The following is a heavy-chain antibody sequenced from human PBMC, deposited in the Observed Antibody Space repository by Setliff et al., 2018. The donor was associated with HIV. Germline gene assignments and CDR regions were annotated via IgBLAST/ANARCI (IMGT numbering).Heavy chain of an antibody. CDR3: ARGTKLVWGRWFDP. D-gene: IGHD6-6*01. CDR2: LNDSGST. V-gene: IGHV4-34*01. Sequence: SETLSLTCAVYGGSFSGYFWSWIRQSPRKRLEWIGELNDSGSTNYNPSLKSRVTISVDTSKNQFSLRLSSVTAADTAVYYCARGTKLVWGRWFDPWGQGTPVTVSS. CDR1: GGSFSGYF. J-gene: IGHJ5*02.